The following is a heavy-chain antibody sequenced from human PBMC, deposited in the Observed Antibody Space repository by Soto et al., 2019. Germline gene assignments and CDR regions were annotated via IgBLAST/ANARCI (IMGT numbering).Heavy chain of an antibody. V-gene: IGHV3-30*18. Sequence: PGGSLRLSCAASGFTFSSYGIHWVRQAPGKGLEWVAVISYDGSNKYYADSVKGRFTISRDNSKNTLYLQMNSLRAEDTAVYYCAKAGSTAADIYYYYYGMDVWGQGTTVTVSS. J-gene: IGHJ6*02. D-gene: IGHD6-13*01. CDR3: AKAGSTAADIYYYYYGMDV. CDR1: GFTFSSYG. CDR2: ISYDGSNK.